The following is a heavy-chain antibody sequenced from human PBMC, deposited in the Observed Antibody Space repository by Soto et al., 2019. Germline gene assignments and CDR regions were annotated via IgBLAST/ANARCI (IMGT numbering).Heavy chain of an antibody. J-gene: IGHJ4*02. D-gene: IGHD3-10*01. V-gene: IGHV3-48*02. CDR2: ISSSSYTI. CDR3: AREISLSAGSYFDY. Sequence: HPGGSLRLSCTASGFTFNTYNMNWVRQAPGKGLERVSYISSSSYTIKYADSVEGRFTVSRDNGKKSLYLQMNSLRDEDTAVYFCAREISLSAGSYFDYWGQGTLVTVSS. CDR1: GFTFNTYN.